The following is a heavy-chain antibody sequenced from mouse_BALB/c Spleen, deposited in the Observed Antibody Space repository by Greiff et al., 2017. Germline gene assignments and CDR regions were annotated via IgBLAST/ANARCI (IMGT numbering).Heavy chain of an antibody. CDR3: ARGSTASYYFDY. D-gene: IGHD1-2*01. Sequence: EVKLVESGGGLVKPGGSLKLSCAASGFTFSSYAMSWVRQTPEKRLEWVASISSGGSTYYPDSVKGRFTISRDNARNILYLQMSSLRSEDTAMYYCARGSTASYYFDYWGQGTTLTVSS. V-gene: IGHV5-6-5*01. CDR1: GFTFSSYA. J-gene: IGHJ2*01. CDR2: ISSGGST.